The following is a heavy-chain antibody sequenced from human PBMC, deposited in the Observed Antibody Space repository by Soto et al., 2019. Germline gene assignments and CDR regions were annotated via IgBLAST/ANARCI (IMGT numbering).Heavy chain of an antibody. CDR3: ARMFPYYDFWSGYYNYFDY. V-gene: IGHV1-3*01. J-gene: IGHJ4*02. D-gene: IGHD3-3*01. CDR1: GYTFTSYA. CDR2: INAGNGNT. Sequence: ASVKVSCKASGYTFTSYAMHWVRQAPGQRLEWMGWINAGNGNTKYSQKFQGRVTITRDTSASTAYMELSSLRSEDTAVYYCARMFPYYDFWSGYYNYFDYWGQGTRVTVS.